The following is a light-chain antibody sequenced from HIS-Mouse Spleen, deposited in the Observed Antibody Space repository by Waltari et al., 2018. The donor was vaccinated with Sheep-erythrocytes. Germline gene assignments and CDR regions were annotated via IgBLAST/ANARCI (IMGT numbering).Light chain of an antibody. CDR3: CSDAGSSTPWV. J-gene: IGLJ3*02. Sequence: QSALTQPASVSGSPGQSITISCTGTSSDVGSYNLVSWYQQHPGKAPKAMIYDASKRPSGVSNRFSGSKAGNTASLTISVLQAEDEADYYCCSDAGSSTPWVFGGGTKLTVL. CDR2: DAS. CDR1: SSDVGSYNL. V-gene: IGLV2-23*01.